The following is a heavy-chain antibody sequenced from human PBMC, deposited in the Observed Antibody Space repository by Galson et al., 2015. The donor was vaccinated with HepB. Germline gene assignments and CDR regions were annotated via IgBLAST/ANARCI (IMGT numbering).Heavy chain of an antibody. CDR2: ISSSSSYT. V-gene: IGHV3-11*06. CDR1: GFTFSDYY. Sequence: SLRLSCAASGFTFSDYYMSWIRQAPGKGLEWVSYISSSSSYTNYADSVKGRFTISRDNVKNSLYLQMNNLREEDTAVYYCARGRTMYYYDYSSYDSRPGDAFDIWAKGQWSPSLQ. J-gene: IGHJ3*02. CDR3: ARGRTMYYYDYSSYDSRPGDAFDI. D-gene: IGHD3-22*01.